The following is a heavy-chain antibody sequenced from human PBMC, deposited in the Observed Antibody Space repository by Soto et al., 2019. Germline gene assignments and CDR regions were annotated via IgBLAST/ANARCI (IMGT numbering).Heavy chain of an antibody. CDR3: ARGSTVRDIVLVPAALHGLGYNWFDH. Sequence: PSETLSLTCTVSGGSISSGDYYWSWIRQPPGKGLEWIGYIYYSGSTYYNPSLKSRVTISVDTSKNQFSLKLSSVTAADTAVYYCARGSTVRDIVLVPAALHGLGYNWFDHWGQGTLATVSS. CDR1: GGSISSGDYY. J-gene: IGHJ5*02. V-gene: IGHV4-30-4*01. CDR2: IYYSGST. D-gene: IGHD2-2*02.